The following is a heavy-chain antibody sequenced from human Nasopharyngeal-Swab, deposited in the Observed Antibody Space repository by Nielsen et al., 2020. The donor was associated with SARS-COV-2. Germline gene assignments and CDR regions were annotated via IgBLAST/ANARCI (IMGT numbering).Heavy chain of an antibody. CDR1: GGTFSSYA. V-gene: IGHV1-3*04. D-gene: IGHD5-18*01. Sequence: ASVKVSCKASGGTFSSYAISWVRQAPGQRLEWMGWINTGNGNTKYSQKFQGRVTITRDTSASTAYMELSSLRSEDTAVYYCARDYYSYGYVAFDIWGQGTMVTVSS. J-gene: IGHJ3*02. CDR3: ARDYYSYGYVAFDI. CDR2: INTGNGNT.